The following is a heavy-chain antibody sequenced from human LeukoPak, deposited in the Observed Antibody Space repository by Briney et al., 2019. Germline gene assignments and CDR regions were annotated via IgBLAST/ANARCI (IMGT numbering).Heavy chain of an antibody. Sequence: PGGSLRLSCAASGFTFSSYGMHWVRLAPGKGLQWVAVISSDGSNEYYADSVKGRLTISRDNSKNTLYLQMSSLRAEDTAVYYCARTDYGDYSGAFDIWGQGTMVTVSS. V-gene: IGHV3-30*03. D-gene: IGHD4-17*01. CDR1: GFTFSSYG. J-gene: IGHJ3*02. CDR2: ISSDGSNE. CDR3: ARTDYGDYSGAFDI.